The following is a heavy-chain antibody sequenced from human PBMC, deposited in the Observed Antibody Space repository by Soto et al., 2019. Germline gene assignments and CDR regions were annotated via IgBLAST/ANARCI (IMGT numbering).Heavy chain of an antibody. D-gene: IGHD2-2*01. Sequence: DVQLVESGGGLVQPGGSLRLSCAASGFTVSSNYMSWVRQAPGKGLEWVSGLYSGGSTYYADSVKGRFSISRDSSKNTVYLQMNSLRAEDTAVYYCARSMPFDSWGQGALVTVSS. V-gene: IGHV3-66*01. CDR2: LYSGGST. J-gene: IGHJ4*02. CDR3: ARSMPFDS. CDR1: GFTVSSNY.